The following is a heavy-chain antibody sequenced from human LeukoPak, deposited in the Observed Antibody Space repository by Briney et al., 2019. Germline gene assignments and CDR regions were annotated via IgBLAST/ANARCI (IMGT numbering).Heavy chain of an antibody. CDR2: IYYSGST. V-gene: IGHV4-59*01. Sequence: SETLFLTCTVSGGSISSYYWSWIRQPPGKGLEWIGYIYYSGSTNYNPSLKSRVTISVDTSKNQFSLKLSSVTAADTAVYYCARVDYYGSGSLDYWGQGTLVTVSS. J-gene: IGHJ4*02. CDR3: ARVDYYGSGSLDY. D-gene: IGHD3-10*01. CDR1: GGSISSYY.